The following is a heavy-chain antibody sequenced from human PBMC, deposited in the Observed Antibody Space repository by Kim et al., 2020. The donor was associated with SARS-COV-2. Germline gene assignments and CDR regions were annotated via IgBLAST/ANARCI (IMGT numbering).Heavy chain of an antibody. Sequence: ASVKVSCKASGYTFTSYYMHWVRQAPGQGLEWMGIINPSGGSTSYAQKFQGRVTMTRDTSTSTVYMELSSLRSEDTAMYYFARVVYRPHDYGDYGPIDYWGQGTLVTVSS. D-gene: IGHD4-17*01. J-gene: IGHJ4*02. CDR3: ARVVYRPHDYGDYGPIDY. CDR2: INPSGGST. V-gene: IGHV1-46*01. CDR1: GYTFTSYY.